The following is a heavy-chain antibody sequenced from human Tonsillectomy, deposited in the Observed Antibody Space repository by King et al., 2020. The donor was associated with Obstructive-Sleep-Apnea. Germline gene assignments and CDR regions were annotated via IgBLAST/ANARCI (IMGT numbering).Heavy chain of an antibody. CDR3: AKGYYYGWGSLYIMDL. J-gene: IGHJ5*02. CDR2: TYYTSKWNN. Sequence: VQLQQSGPGLVEPSQTLSITCVISGDSVSRNSAAWNWIRQSPSRGLEWLGRTYYTSKWNNDYAISVKSRITINPDTSKNQFSLHLTSVTPEDTAVYYCAKGYYYGWGSLYIMDLWGLGPLVTVPS. V-gene: IGHV6-1*01. D-gene: IGHD3-10*01. CDR1: GDSVSRNSAA.